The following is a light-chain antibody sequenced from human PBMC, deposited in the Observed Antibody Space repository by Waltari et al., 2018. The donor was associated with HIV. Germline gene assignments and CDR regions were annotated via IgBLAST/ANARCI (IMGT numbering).Light chain of an antibody. J-gene: IGLJ1*01. CDR2: GVT. V-gene: IGLV2-14*01. CDR1: PRDICASNY. CDR3: SSYTGITTLLYV. Sequence: QPALPQPASVSGSPGQSLTISCTGIPRDICASNYVSSSQQHSDKAPKLIIYGVTQRPSGVSSRFSGSKSGNTASLTISGLQAEDEADYYCSSYTGITTLLYVFGSGTKVTVL.